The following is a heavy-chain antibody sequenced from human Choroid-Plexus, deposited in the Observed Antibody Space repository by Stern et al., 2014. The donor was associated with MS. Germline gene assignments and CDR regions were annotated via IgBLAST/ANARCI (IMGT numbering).Heavy chain of an antibody. V-gene: IGHV3-30*18. CDR1: GFTFATCA. Sequence: QVQLVESGGGVVQPGRPLRLSCVGSGFTFATCAMHWVRQAPGKGLEWVAGVSYDGSKKFYADSVKGRFTISRDNSQNTLYMQMSSLRPEDTALYYCAKDRQYLTYFFDHWGQGSLVTVSS. CDR3: AKDRQYLTYFFDH. CDR2: VSYDGSKK. D-gene: IGHD2/OR15-2a*01. J-gene: IGHJ5*02.